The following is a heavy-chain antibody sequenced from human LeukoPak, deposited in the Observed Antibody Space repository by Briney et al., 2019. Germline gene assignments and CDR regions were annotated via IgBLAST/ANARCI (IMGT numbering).Heavy chain of an antibody. D-gene: IGHD3-10*01. V-gene: IGHV4-39*01. CDR2: MYYSGST. CDR3: ARQHGSGSYYSRAIDY. J-gene: IGHJ4*02. CDR1: GGSISSSSYY. Sequence: SETLSLTCTVSGGSISSSSYYWGWIRQPPGKGLEWIGSMYYSGSTYYNPSLKSRVTISVEKSKKQFSLKLSSVTAADTAVYYCARQHGSGSYYSRAIDYWGQGTLVTVSS.